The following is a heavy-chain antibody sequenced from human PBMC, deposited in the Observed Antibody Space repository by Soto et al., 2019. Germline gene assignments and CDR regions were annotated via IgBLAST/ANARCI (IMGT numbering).Heavy chain of an antibody. CDR2: IKSKTDGGTT. D-gene: IGHD1-1*01. CDR1: GFTFSNAW. Sequence: PGGSLRLSCPASGFTFSNAWMSWVRPAPGKGLEWVGRIKSKTDGGTTDYAAPVKGRFTISRDDSKNKLYLKTHSLETEDTAVDYCTTFPLIDWNGSDDAFDIWGQGTMVTVSS. V-gene: IGHV3-15*01. J-gene: IGHJ3*02. CDR3: TTFPLIDWNGSDDAFDI.